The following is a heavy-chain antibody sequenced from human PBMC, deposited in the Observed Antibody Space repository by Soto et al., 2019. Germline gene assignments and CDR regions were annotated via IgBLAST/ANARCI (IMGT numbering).Heavy chain of an antibody. CDR2: IIPILGIA. CDR1: GGTFSSYT. CDR3: ARDQVPAALLGWFDP. J-gene: IGHJ5*02. D-gene: IGHD2-2*01. V-gene: IGHV1-69*04. Sequence: GASVKVSCKASGGTFSSYTISWVRQAPGQGLEWMGRIIPILGIANYAQKFQGRVTITADKSTSTAYMELSSLGSEDTAVYYCARDQVPAALLGWFDPWGQGTLVTVSS.